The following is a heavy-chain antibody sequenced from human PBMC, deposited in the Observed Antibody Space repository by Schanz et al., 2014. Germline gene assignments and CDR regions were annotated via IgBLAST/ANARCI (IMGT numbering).Heavy chain of an antibody. CDR2: IWYDGSNK. CDR3: ARVRRRIATPSTPSFRNYYYYAMDV. V-gene: IGHV3-33*01. Sequence: QVQLVESGGGVVQPGRSLRLSCAASGFIFSSYGLHWVRQAPGKGLEWVAFIWYDGSNKYYADSVKGRFTISRDNSKNTLYLQMNSLRAEHTSVYFCARVRRRIATPSTPSFRNYYYYAMDVWGQGTTVTVSS. J-gene: IGHJ6*02. CDR1: GFIFSSYG. D-gene: IGHD6-13*01.